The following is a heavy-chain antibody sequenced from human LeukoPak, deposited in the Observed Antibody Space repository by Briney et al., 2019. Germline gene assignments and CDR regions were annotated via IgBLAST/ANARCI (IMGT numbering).Heavy chain of an antibody. J-gene: IGHJ4*02. V-gene: IGHV4-59*06. Sequence: SETLSLTCSVSGGSISNYYWSWIRQPAGKGLEWIGYIYYSGSTYYNPSLKSRVTISVDTSKNQFSLKLSSVTAADTAVYYCARADGGNSTPGYWGQGTLVTVSS. D-gene: IGHD4-23*01. CDR1: GGSISNYY. CDR2: IYYSGST. CDR3: ARADGGNSTPGY.